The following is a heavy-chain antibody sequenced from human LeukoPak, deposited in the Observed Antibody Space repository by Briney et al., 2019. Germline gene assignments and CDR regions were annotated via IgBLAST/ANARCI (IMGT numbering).Heavy chain of an antibody. V-gene: IGHV3-23*01. Sequence: GGSLRLSCAASGIAFSSSAMSLVRQAPGTRLEWVSGICASGATSYADSVKGRFTISRDNSRSTLYLQINGLRAEDTAEYYCAKGRTVPRATMAGDFDYWGQGTLVTVSS. CDR2: ICASGAT. D-gene: IGHD3-10*01. CDR3: AKGRTVPRATMAGDFDY. CDR1: GIAFSSSA. J-gene: IGHJ4*02.